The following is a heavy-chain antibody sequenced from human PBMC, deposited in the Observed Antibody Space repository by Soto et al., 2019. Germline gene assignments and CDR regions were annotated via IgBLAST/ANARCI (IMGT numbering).Heavy chain of an antibody. CDR1: GFTFSSYA. CDR3: ARDYCSGWYTAVGY. J-gene: IGHJ4*02. D-gene: IGHD6-19*01. CDR2: ISYDGSNK. Sequence: QVQLVESGGGVVQPGRSLRLSCAASGFTFSSYAMHWVRQAPGKGLEWVAVISYDGSNKYYADSVKGRFTISRDNSKNTLYLQMNSLRAEDTAVYYCARDYCSGWYTAVGYWGQGTLVTVSS. V-gene: IGHV3-30-3*01.